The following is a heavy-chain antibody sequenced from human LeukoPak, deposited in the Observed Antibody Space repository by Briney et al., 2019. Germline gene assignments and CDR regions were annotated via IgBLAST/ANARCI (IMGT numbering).Heavy chain of an antibody. J-gene: IGHJ1*01. CDR3: ANYTMTREYFQH. D-gene: IGHD4-17*01. CDR2: VCYSGRT. V-gene: IGHV4-39*01. Sequence: PSETLSLTCTVSGGSISSSDYYWGWIRQPPGKGLEWIGSVCYSGRTDSNPALQSLVTISVDTSKNQFSLKLTSVTPTDTAVYYYANYTMTREYFQHWGQGTLVTVSS. CDR1: GGSISSSDYY.